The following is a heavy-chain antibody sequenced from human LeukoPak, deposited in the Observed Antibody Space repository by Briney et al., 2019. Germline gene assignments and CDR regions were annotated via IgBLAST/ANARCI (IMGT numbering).Heavy chain of an antibody. CDR1: GGSISSGSYY. CDR3: ASLRYSYGYEEYYFDY. Sequence: PSQTLSLTCTASGGSISSGSYYWSWIRQPAGKGLEWIGRIYTSGSTNYNPSLKSRVTISVDTSKNQFSLKLSSVTAADTAVYYCASLRYSYGYEEYYFDYWGQGTLVTVSS. D-gene: IGHD5-18*01. CDR2: IYTSGST. J-gene: IGHJ4*02. V-gene: IGHV4-61*02.